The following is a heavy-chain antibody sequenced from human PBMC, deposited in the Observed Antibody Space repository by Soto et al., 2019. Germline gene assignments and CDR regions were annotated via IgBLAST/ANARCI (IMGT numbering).Heavy chain of an antibody. CDR1: GGTFSSLG. CDR2: IIPISGRT. Sequence: QVQLVQSGAEVKRPGSSVKVSCEASGGTFSSLGFTWVRQAPGQGLEWMGGIIPISGRTTFAPKFLGRVTITADESTRTTYMELTALTSDDTAIYYCATRGTQGRWLELAEYWGQGTLVTVSS. CDR3: ATRGTQGRWLELAEY. J-gene: IGHJ4*02. D-gene: IGHD5-12*01. V-gene: IGHV1-69*01.